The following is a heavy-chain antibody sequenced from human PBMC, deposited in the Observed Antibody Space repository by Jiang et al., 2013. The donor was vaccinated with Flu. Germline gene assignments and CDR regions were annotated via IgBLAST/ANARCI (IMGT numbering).Heavy chain of an antibody. Sequence: VQLLESGGGVVQPGGSLRLSCEASGFTFRSYEMHWVRQAPGKGLEWVALISYVTTNKYYADSVKGRFAISRDNSKNTLYLQMNSLRAEDTAVYYCARDFDYWGQGTLVTVSS. CDR1: GFTFRSYE. CDR2: ISYVTTNK. J-gene: IGHJ4*02. CDR3: ARDFDY. V-gene: IGHV3-30*09.